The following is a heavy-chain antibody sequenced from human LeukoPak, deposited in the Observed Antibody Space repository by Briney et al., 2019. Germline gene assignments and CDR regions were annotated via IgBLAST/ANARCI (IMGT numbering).Heavy chain of an antibody. J-gene: IGHJ6*03. Sequence: PGGSLRFSCAASEFTFSGYWMSWVRQAPGKGLEWVANIKQDGSEKYYVDSVKGRFSISRDNAKNSLYLQMNSLRAEDTAVYYCARDLGPGQYYYYYIDVWGKGTTVTVSS. V-gene: IGHV3-7*01. CDR2: IKQDGSEK. CDR1: EFTFSGYW. CDR3: ARDLGPGQYYYYYIDV.